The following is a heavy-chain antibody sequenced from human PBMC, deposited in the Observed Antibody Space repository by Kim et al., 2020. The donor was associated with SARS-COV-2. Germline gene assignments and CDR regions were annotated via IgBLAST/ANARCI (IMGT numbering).Heavy chain of an antibody. V-gene: IGHV3-30*02. J-gene: IGHJ6*02. Sequence: VKGRFTISRDNSKNTLYLQMNSLRAEDTAVYYCAKGPIVATISHYYGMDVWGQGTTVTVSS. D-gene: IGHD5-12*01. CDR3: AKGPIVATISHYYGMDV.